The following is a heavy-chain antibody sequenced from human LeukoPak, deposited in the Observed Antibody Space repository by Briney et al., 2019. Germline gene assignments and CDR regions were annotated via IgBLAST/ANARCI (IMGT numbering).Heavy chain of an antibody. J-gene: IGHJ6*02. D-gene: IGHD2-2*01. Sequence: PGGSLRLSCAASGFIFSTYAMTWVRQAPGKGLEWVSGISGSGGSTFYADSVKGRFTISRDNSKNTLYLQMNSLRAEDTAVYYCARDIGRSSSSCYGKDVWGQGTTVTVSS. CDR1: GFIFSTYA. V-gene: IGHV3-23*01. CDR2: ISGSGGST. CDR3: ARDIGRSSSSCYGKDV.